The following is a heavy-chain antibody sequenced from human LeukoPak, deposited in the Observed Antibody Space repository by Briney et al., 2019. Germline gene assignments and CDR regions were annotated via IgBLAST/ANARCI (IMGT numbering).Heavy chain of an antibody. CDR3: GRTLGWFDR. CDR1: GGSFSGYS. CDR2: INHSGST. Sequence: SETLSLTCAVYGGSFSGYSWSWIRQPPGKGLEWIGEINHSGSTNYNPSLKSRVTISVDTSKNQFSLKLSSVTAADTAVYYCGRTLGWFDRWGQGTLVTVSS. V-gene: IGHV4-34*01. J-gene: IGHJ5*02.